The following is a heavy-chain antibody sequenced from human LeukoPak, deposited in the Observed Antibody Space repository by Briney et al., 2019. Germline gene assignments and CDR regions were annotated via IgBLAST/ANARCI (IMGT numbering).Heavy chain of an antibody. CDR1: GFTFSSNY. J-gene: IGHJ4*02. D-gene: IGHD3-10*01. CDR2: IYSGGST. Sequence: PGGSLRLSCAASGFTFSSNYMSWVRQAPGKGLEWVSVIYSGGSTYYADSVKGRFTISRDNSKNTLYLQMNSLRVEDTAVYYCAKVAKYYYGSETYYFFEHWGQGTPVTASS. CDR3: AKVAKYYYGSETYYFFEH. V-gene: IGHV3-53*01.